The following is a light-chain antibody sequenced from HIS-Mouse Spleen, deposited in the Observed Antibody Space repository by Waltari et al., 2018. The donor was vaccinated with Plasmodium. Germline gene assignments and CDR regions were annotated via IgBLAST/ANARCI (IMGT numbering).Light chain of an antibody. V-gene: IGLV2-8*01. J-gene: IGLJ2*01. Sequence: QSALTQPPSASGSPGQSVTISCPGTSRDAGGYNYVSWYQQHPGKAPKLMIYEVSKRPSGVPDRFSGSKSGNTASLTVSGLQAEDEADYYCSSYAGSNNLVFGGGTKLTVL. CDR1: SRDAGGYNY. CDR3: SSYAGSNNLV. CDR2: EVS.